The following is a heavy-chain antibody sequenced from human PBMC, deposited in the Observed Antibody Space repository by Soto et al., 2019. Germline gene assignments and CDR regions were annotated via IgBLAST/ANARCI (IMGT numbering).Heavy chain of an antibody. CDR1: GFTFSSYS. D-gene: IGHD4-17*01. CDR2: IGGSTSTI. CDR3: ARGHDYGDYDRGAIDC. Sequence: GGSLRLSCVASGFTFSSYSMNWVRQAPGKGLEWVSFIGGSTSTIHYADSVSGRFTISRDNAKNSLYLQMNSLRDEDTAVYYCARGHDYGDYDRGAIDCWGQGTLVTVSS. V-gene: IGHV3-48*02. J-gene: IGHJ4*02.